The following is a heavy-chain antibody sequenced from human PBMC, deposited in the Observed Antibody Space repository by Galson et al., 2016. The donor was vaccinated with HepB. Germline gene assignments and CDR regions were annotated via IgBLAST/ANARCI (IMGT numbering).Heavy chain of an antibody. J-gene: IGHJ4*02. V-gene: IGHV1-69*13. CDR3: ARDLGYSDDLGES. CDR2: IIPSFVTP. Sequence: SVKVSCKASGGIFSSYAISWVRQAPGQGLEWMGGIIPSFVTPTYAQRFQGRVTITADESTSTVSMELSSLKSEDTAVYYCARDLGYSDDLGESWGQGTLVTVS. D-gene: IGHD5-12*01. CDR1: GGIFSSYA.